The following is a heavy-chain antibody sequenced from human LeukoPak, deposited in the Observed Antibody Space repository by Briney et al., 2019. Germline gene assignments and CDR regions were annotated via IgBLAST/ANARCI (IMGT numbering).Heavy chain of an antibody. CDR3: ARDSRLKWTEYYFDF. Sequence: GGSLRLSCAGSGFTFSNYGMHWVRQAPGKGPEWVAVISYDGTNKYYADSVKGRFTISRDNSKNTVYLQMNSLKPEDTAVYFCARDSRLKWTEYYFDFWGQGTLVTVSS. V-gene: IGHV3-30*03. D-gene: IGHD3/OR15-3a*01. CDR1: GFTFSNYG. CDR2: ISYDGTNK. J-gene: IGHJ4*02.